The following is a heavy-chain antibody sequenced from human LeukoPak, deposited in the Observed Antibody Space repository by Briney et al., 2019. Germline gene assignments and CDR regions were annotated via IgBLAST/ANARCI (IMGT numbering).Heavy chain of an antibody. D-gene: IGHD6-13*01. J-gene: IGHJ5*02. CDR1: GFTFSSNW. V-gene: IGHV3-74*01. CDR2: IIIDSSTT. Sequence: AGSLRLSCAASGFTFSSNWMHGLGQGPGRGRKGGSRIIIDSSTTNYTVSVKGRFTMAKDKAKNTVDLHMIRLTAKATAIYSCVKAVLKAEGGNGDNWFDPWGQGALVTVSS. CDR3: VKAVLKAEGGNGDNWFDP.